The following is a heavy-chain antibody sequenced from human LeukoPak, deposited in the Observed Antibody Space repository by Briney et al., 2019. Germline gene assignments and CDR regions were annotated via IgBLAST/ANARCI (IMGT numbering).Heavy chain of an antibody. D-gene: IGHD7-27*01. CDR2: ISSSSSTI. CDR3: ARKTGGSLDI. Sequence: GGSLRLSCAASGFTFSSTSMNWVRQAPGKGLEWVTYISSSSSTISYADSVKGRFTISRDNAKNSLYLEMNSLRAEDTAVYYCARKTGGSLDIWGQGTMVTVSS. V-gene: IGHV3-48*01. J-gene: IGHJ3*02. CDR1: GFTFSSTS.